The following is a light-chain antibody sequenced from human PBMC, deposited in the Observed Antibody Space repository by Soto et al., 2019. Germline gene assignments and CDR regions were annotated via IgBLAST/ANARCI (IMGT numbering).Light chain of an antibody. J-gene: IGLJ2*01. CDR2: EVS. Sequence: QSALTQPASVSGSPGQSITISRTGTSSDVGSYNLVSWYQQYPGRAPKLMISEVSERPSGVSNRFSGSKSGNSASLTISGLQAEDEADYYCCSYAGFGTFVVFGGGTKVTVL. V-gene: IGLV2-23*02. CDR3: CSYAGFGTFVV. CDR1: SSDVGSYNL.